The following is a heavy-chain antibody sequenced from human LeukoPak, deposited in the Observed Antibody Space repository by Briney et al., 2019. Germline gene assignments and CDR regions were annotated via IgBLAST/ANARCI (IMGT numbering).Heavy chain of an antibody. CDR1: GFTFSSYA. Sequence: GASLRLSCAASGFTFSSYAMSWVRQAPGKGLEWVSGIRGSGASTYYADSVKGRFSISRDNSKNTLYLQMNSLRAEDTAVYYCANEPSATYLVGYFDYWGQGTLVTVSS. CDR3: ANEPSATYLVGYFDY. D-gene: IGHD1-26*01. J-gene: IGHJ4*02. V-gene: IGHV3-23*01. CDR2: IRGSGAST.